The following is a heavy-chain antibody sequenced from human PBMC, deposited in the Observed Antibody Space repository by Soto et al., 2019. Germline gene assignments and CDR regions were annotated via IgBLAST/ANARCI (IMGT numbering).Heavy chain of an antibody. Sequence: QVQLVESGGGVVQPGRSLRLSCAASGFTFSSYGMHWVRQAPGKGLEWVAVISYDGSNKYYADSVKGRFTISRDNSKNTLYLQMNSLRAEDTAVYYCAKRLADSSGWQSWFDPWGQGTLVTVSS. D-gene: IGHD6-19*01. CDR2: ISYDGSNK. CDR3: AKRLADSSGWQSWFDP. CDR1: GFTFSSYG. J-gene: IGHJ5*02. V-gene: IGHV3-30*18.